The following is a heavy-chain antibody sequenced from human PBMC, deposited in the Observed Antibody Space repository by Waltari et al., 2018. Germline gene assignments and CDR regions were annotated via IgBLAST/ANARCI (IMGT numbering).Heavy chain of an antibody. CDR1: GYSISSGYY. J-gene: IGHJ4*02. CDR2: ISISSSTL. V-gene: IGHV3-11*04. Sequence: QVQLQESGPGLVKPSETLSLTCAVSGYSISSGYYWGWIRQPPGKGLEWVSYISISSSTLYYADSVKGRFTIARDNAKNSLYLQMNSLRAEDTAVYYCAIGPYYFDYWGQGTLVTVSS. CDR3: AIGPYYFDY.